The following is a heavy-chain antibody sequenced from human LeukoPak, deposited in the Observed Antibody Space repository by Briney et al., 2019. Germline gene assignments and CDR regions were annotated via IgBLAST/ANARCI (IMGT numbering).Heavy chain of an antibody. J-gene: IGHJ6*02. V-gene: IGHV1-69*13. CDR1: GGTFSSYA. CDR3: ARYGGNYATRNYYYYGMDV. D-gene: IGHD4-23*01. CDR2: IIPIFGTA. Sequence: SVKVSCTASGGTFSSYAISWVRQAPGQGLEWMGGIIPIFGTANYAQKFQGRVTITADESTSTAYMELSSLRSEDTAVYYCARYGGNYATRNYYYYGMDVWGQGTTVTVSS.